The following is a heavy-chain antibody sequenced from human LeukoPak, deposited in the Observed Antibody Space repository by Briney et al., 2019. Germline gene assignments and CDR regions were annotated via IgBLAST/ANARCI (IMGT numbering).Heavy chain of an antibody. CDR3: ARVQLERSGEPFDY. J-gene: IGHJ4*02. CDR1: GYTFIIDG. Sequence: ASVTVSFKGSGYTFIIDGISWVRQAPGQGREWMGWISIYKGNTKYEEKLQGRGTITTDTSTSTAYMELRSLRSDDTAVYYCARVQLERSGEPFDYWGQGTLVTVSS. CDR2: ISIYKGNT. D-gene: IGHD1-1*01. V-gene: IGHV1-18*01.